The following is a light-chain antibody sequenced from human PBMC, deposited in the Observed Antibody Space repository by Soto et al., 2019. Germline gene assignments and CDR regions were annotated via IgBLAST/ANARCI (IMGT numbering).Light chain of an antibody. J-gene: IGKJ4*01. Sequence: EIVLTQSPATLSLSPGERATLSCRASQSVTSYLAWYQQKPGQAPRLLIYDVSNRASGIPARFSGSGSETDFTLTINRLEPEDFAMYYCQQYGSSPLTFGGGTKVDIK. CDR3: QQYGSSPLT. CDR1: QSVTSY. V-gene: IGKV3-20*01. CDR2: DVS.